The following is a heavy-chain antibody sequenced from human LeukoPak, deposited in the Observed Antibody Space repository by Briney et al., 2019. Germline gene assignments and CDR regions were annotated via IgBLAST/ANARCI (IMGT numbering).Heavy chain of an antibody. CDR2: ISSSSSYI. CDR1: GFTFSSYS. Sequence: GGSLRLSCAASGFTFSSYSMNWVRQAPGKGLEWVSSISSSSSYIYYADPVKGRFTISRDNAKNSLYLQMNSLRAEDTAVYYCASSPTLYSSSWYFDYWGQGTLVTVSS. J-gene: IGHJ4*02. CDR3: ASSPTLYSSSWYFDY. D-gene: IGHD6-6*01. V-gene: IGHV3-21*01.